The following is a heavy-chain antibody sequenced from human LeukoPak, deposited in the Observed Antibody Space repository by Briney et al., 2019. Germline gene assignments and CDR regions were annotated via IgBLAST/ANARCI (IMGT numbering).Heavy chain of an antibody. J-gene: IGHJ4*02. CDR3: ARGADSSGISDFDY. V-gene: IGHV1-2*06. Sequence: ASVKVSCKASGYTFTGYYMYWVRQAPGRGLEWMGRINPNSGGTNYAQKFQGRVTMTRDTSISTAYMELSRLRSDDTAVYYCARGADSSGISDFDYWGQGTLVTVSS. CDR1: GYTFTGYY. CDR2: INPNSGGT. D-gene: IGHD6-19*01.